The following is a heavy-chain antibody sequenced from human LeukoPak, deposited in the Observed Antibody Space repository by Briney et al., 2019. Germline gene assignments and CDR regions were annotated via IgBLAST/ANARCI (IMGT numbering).Heavy chain of an antibody. J-gene: IGHJ4*02. CDR2: ISGSGGST. V-gene: IGHV3-23*01. Sequence: GGSLRLSCAASGFTFSSYAMSWVRQAPGKGLEWVSAISGSGGSTYYADSVKGRFTISRDNSKNTLYLQMNSLRAEDTAVYYCAKWDHSSSSSPPLDYWGQGTLVTVSS. CDR1: GFTFSSYA. CDR3: AKWDHSSSSSPPLDY. D-gene: IGHD6-6*01.